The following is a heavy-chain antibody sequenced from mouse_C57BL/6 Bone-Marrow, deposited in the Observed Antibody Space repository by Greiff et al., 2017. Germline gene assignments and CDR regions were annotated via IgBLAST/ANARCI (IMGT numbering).Heavy chain of an antibody. Sequence: VQLQQSGAELVRPGTSVKMSCKASGYTFTNYWIGWAKQRPGHGLEWIGDIYPGGGYTNYNEKFKGKATLTADKSSSTAYMQFSSLTSEDSAIYYCARNGYYGAMDYWGQGTSVTVSS. V-gene: IGHV1-63*01. CDR1: GYTFTNYW. CDR3: ARNGYYGAMDY. D-gene: IGHD2-3*01. J-gene: IGHJ4*01. CDR2: IYPGGGYT.